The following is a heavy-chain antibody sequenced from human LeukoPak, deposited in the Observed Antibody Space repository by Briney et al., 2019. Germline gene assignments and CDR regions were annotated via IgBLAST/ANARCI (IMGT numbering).Heavy chain of an antibody. D-gene: IGHD3-10*02. V-gene: IGHV3-48*04. CDR3: AELGITMIGGV. Sequence: PGGSLRLSCAASGFTFSSYIMTWVRQAPGKGLEWVSYISTSSRTIYYADSVKGRFTISRDNAKNSLYLQMNSLRAEDTAVYYCAELGITMIGGVWGKGTTVTISS. J-gene: IGHJ6*04. CDR2: ISTSSRTI. CDR1: GFTFSSYI.